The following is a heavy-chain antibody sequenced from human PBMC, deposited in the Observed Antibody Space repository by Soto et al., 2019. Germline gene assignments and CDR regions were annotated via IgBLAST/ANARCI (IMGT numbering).Heavy chain of an antibody. CDR3: ASADLAYCGGDCYPPSDY. V-gene: IGHV1-69*13. D-gene: IGHD2-21*02. CDR2: IIPIFGTA. J-gene: IGHJ4*02. Sequence: ASVKVSCKASGGTFSSYAISWVRQAPGQGLEWMGGIIPIFGTANYAQKFQGRVTITADESTSTAYMELSSLSSEDTAVYYCASADLAYCGGDCYPPSDYWGQGTLVTVSS. CDR1: GGTFSSYA.